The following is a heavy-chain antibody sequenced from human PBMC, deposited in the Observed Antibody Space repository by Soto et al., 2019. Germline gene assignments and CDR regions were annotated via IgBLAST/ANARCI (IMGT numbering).Heavy chain of an antibody. Sequence: QVQLVQSRAEVKEPGSSVKVSCKASGGRFTHYSFSWVRQAPGQGLVWMGGIIPIFNKANYAQKFEDGVTITADEAASTAYMALSGLRSDDTAVYFCARGQRQEVVQGLDYWGQGTRVTGSS. CDR2: IIPIFNKA. D-gene: IGHD6-13*01. CDR1: GGRFTHYS. CDR3: ARGQRQEVVQGLDY. J-gene: IGHJ4*02. V-gene: IGHV1-69*01.